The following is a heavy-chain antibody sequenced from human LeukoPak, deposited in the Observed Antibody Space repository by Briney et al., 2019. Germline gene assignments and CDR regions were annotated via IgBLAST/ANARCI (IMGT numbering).Heavy chain of an antibody. Sequence: SETLSLTCAVYGGSFSGYYWSWIRQPPGKGLEWIGEINHSGGTNYNPSLKSRVTISGDTPKSQFSLKLSSVTAADTAVYYCVKHSGGVYGNSDYWGQGILVTVSS. CDR3: VKHSGGVYGNSDY. J-gene: IGHJ4*02. D-gene: IGHD1-1*01. V-gene: IGHV4-34*01. CDR1: GGSFSGYY. CDR2: INHSGGT.